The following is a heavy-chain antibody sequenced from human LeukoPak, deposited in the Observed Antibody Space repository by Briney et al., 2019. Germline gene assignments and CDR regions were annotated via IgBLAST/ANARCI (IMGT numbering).Heavy chain of an antibody. CDR3: ARALPYYYDSSGYQVCYYYGMDV. J-gene: IGHJ6*02. CDR2: IYYSGST. Sequence: SETLSLTCTVSGGSISSYYWSWIRQPPGKGLEWIGYIYYSGSTKYNASLKSRVTISVDTSKNKFYLKLSSVTAADPAVYYCARALPYYYDSSGYQVCYYYGMDVWGQGTTVTVSS. CDR1: GGSISSYY. V-gene: IGHV4-59*01. D-gene: IGHD3-22*01.